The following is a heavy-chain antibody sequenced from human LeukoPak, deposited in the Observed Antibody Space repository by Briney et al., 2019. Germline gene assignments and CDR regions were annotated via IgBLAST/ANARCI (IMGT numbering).Heavy chain of an antibody. D-gene: IGHD7-27*01. Sequence: GGSLKLSCAASGFAFSGSDMHWVRQASGKGLERVGRIRSRPNNYTTAYAASVKGRFTISRDDSNNMAYLQMNSLKSDDTAVYYCSRKLGNAVENWGQGVLVIVSS. CDR2: IRSRPNNYTT. CDR1: GFAFSGSD. V-gene: IGHV3-73*01. J-gene: IGHJ4*02. CDR3: SRKLGNAVEN.